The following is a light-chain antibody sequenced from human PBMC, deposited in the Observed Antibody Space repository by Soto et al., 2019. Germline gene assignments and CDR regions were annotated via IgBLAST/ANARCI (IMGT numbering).Light chain of an antibody. CDR1: SSNIGSDT. Sequence: QSVLTQPPSASGAPGQRVTISCSGSSSNIGSDTVQWYQQLPGTAPRLLIYNNNQRPSGVPDRLSAFKSGTSASLALTEVQAEDEADYYCASWDDNLNAGVFGGGTKVTVL. V-gene: IGLV1-44*01. CDR2: NNN. J-gene: IGLJ3*02. CDR3: ASWDDNLNAGV.